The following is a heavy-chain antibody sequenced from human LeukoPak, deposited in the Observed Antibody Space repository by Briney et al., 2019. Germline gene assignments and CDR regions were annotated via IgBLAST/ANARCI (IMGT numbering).Heavy chain of an antibody. D-gene: IGHD6-13*01. V-gene: IGHV3-9*01. CDR1: GFTLDGYA. Sequence: PGGSLRLSCAASGFTLDGYAMHWVRQAPGKGLEWVSGILRNSGSIGYADSVKGRFTISRDDAKNSLYLQMNSLRAEDTALYYCVKDGGRDTAAAYYWGQGTLVSVSS. CDR3: VKDGGRDTAAAYY. J-gene: IGHJ4*02. CDR2: ILRNSGSI.